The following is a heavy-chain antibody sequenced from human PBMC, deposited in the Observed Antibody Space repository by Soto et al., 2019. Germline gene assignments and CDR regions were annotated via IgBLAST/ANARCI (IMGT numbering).Heavy chain of an antibody. D-gene: IGHD3-10*01. CDR3: ATNYGSGSAHFDY. CDR1: GGTFNFYS. J-gene: IGHJ4*02. Sequence: QVQLVQSGAEVKKPGSSVKVSCTASGGTFNFYSISWVRQAPGQGLEWVGRVIPMVGMSEYAQKFQGRVTIPADKSTSTAYMNLRSVRSEDTAVYYCATNYGSGSAHFDYWGQGTLVTVSS. V-gene: IGHV1-69*02. CDR2: VIPMVGMS.